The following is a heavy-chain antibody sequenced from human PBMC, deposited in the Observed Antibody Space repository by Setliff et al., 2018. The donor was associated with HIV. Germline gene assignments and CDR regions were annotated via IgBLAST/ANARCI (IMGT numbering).Heavy chain of an antibody. Sequence: SLRLSCAASGFTVSDNHMTWVRQVPGKGLEWVANIKADGSEKNYADSVKGRFTISRDNAKNSLYLQMSSLRAEDTAVYYCAREMAATAHPDDPYFQHWGQGTRVTVS. J-gene: IGHJ1*01. D-gene: IGHD6-13*01. CDR2: IKADGSEK. V-gene: IGHV3-7*01. CDR3: AREMAATAHPDDPYFQH. CDR1: GFTVSDNH.